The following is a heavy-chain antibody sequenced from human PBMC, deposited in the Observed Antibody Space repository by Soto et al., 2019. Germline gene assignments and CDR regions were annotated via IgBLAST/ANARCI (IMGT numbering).Heavy chain of an antibody. J-gene: IGHJ6*02. CDR2: IIPIFGTA. D-gene: IGHD1-26*01. Sequence: QVQLVQSGAEVKKPGSSVKVSCKASGGTFSSYAISWVRQAPGQGLEWMGGIIPIFGTANYAQKFQGRVTITADESTSTAYMELSSLRSEDTAVYYCASGGGATVLQYYYGMDVWGQGTTVTVSS. CDR1: GGTFSSYA. V-gene: IGHV1-69*01. CDR3: ASGGGATVLQYYYGMDV.